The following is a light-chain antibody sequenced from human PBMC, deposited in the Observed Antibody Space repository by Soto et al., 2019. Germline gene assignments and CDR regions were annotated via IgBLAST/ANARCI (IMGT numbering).Light chain of an antibody. CDR1: SSDAGGYNY. J-gene: IGLJ1*01. CDR2: DVS. Sequence: QSVLTQPASVSGSPGQSITISCTGTSSDAGGYNYVSWYQHHPGKAPKLLIYDVSNRPSEVSNRFSGSKSDNTASLTISGLQPEDEADYYCSSYTTSNTRQIVFGTGTKVTVL. CDR3: SSYTTSNTRQIV. V-gene: IGLV2-14*03.